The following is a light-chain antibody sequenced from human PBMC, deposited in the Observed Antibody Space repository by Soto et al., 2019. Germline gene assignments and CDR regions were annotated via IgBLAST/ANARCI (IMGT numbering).Light chain of an antibody. Sequence: QSALTQPASVSGSPGQSLTISCTGTSSDVGGYNYVSWYQQDPGKAPKLMIYDVSNRPSGVSNRFSGSKSGNTASLTISGLQAEDEADYYCTSYTSSNTRYVFGGGTKLTVL. V-gene: IGLV2-14*01. CDR1: SSDVGGYNY. CDR3: TSYTSSNTRYV. CDR2: DVS. J-gene: IGLJ2*01.